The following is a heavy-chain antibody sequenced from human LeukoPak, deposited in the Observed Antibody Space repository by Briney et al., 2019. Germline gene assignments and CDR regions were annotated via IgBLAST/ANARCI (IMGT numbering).Heavy chain of an antibody. Sequence: GGSLRLSCVASGFNLRYFWMSWGRQAPGKGLEWVANINPDGSGAWYEDSVKGRFTIFRDNAKNSLYLQMNSLRAEDTAVYYCARDRRAAGDYYYYYMDVWGKGTTVTVSS. J-gene: IGHJ6*03. CDR3: ARDRRAAGDYYYYYMDV. V-gene: IGHV3-7*01. CDR1: GFNLRYFW. D-gene: IGHD1-1*01. CDR2: INPDGSGA.